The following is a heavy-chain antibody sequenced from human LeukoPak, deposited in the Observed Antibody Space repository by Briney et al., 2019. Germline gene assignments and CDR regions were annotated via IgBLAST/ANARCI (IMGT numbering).Heavy chain of an antibody. CDR1: GASITTGSYY. V-gene: IGHV4-39*01. J-gene: IGHJ4*02. CDR3: ARLSAAGTISVDS. CDR2: IYYTGST. Sequence: SETLSLTCTVSGASITTGSYYWGWIRQPPGKGLEWIGNIYYTGSTYYNPSLKSRVTISVDTSKNQFSLNLSSVTAADTAVYYCARLSAAGTISVDSWGQGTLVTVSP. D-gene: IGHD6-13*01.